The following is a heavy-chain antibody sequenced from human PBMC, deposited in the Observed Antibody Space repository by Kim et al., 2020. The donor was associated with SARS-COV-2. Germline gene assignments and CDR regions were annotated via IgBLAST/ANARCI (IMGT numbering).Heavy chain of an antibody. D-gene: IGHD3-16*01. CDR3: AREEPGDSMGMDV. Sequence: ADSVKGRLTISRDNAKNSLYLQMNGLRDEDAAVYYCAREEPGDSMGMDVWGQGTTVTVSS. J-gene: IGHJ6*02. V-gene: IGHV3-48*02.